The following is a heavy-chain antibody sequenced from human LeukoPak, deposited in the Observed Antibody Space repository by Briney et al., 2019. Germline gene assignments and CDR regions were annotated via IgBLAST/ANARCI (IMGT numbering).Heavy chain of an antibody. D-gene: IGHD2-15*01. CDR3: AKDRYCCDYYAMDV. CDR1: GFTFSSYA. J-gene: IGHJ6*02. CDR2: ISYDGSNK. V-gene: IGHV3-30-3*01. Sequence: PGRSLRLSCAASGFTFSSYAMHWVRQAPGKGLEWVAVISYDGSNKYYADSVKGRFTISRDNSKNTLYLQMNSLRAEDTAVYYCAKDRYCCDYYAMDVWGQGTTVTVSS.